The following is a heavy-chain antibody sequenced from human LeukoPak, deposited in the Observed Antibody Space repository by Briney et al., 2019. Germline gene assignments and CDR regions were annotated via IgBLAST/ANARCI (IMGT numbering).Heavy chain of an antibody. V-gene: IGHV3-15*01. J-gene: IGHJ4*02. CDR1: GFTFSSYP. Sequence: GGSLRLSCAASGFTFSSYPLHWVRQAPGKGLEWVGRIKSKTDGGTTDYAAPVKGRFTISRDDSKNTLYLQMNSLKTEDTAVYYCTTVAGGWYPGTSDYWGQGTLVTVSS. D-gene: IGHD6-19*01. CDR3: TTVAGGWYPGTSDY. CDR2: IKSKTDGGTT.